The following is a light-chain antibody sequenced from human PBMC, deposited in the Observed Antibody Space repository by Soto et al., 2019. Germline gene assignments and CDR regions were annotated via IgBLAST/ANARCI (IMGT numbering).Light chain of an antibody. J-gene: IGKJ1*01. Sequence: EIVMTQSPATLSVSPGEGATLSCRASQSVSSKLAWYQQKPGQAPRLLIYGASTRATGIPARFSGSGSGTEFTLIISSLQSEDSAVYYCQQYNSWLWTFGQGTKVDMK. CDR1: QSVSSK. CDR2: GAS. CDR3: QQYNSWLWT. V-gene: IGKV3-15*01.